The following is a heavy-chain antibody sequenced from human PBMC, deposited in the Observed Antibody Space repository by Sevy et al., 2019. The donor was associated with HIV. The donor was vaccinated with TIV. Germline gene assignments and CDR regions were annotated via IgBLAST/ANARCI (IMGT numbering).Heavy chain of an antibody. CDR1: GFTFSTYS. D-gene: IGHD2-8*01. CDR2: FSFGCGVI. J-gene: IGHJ4*02. V-gene: IGHV3-23*01. CDR3: AREGCTKPHDY. Sequence: GGSLRLSCAASGFTFSTYSMSWVRQPPGKGLEWVSTFSFGCGVINYADSVKGRFTISRDNSKSSVYLQMNNLRPEDTAVYYCAREGCTKPHDYWGQGTLVTVSS.